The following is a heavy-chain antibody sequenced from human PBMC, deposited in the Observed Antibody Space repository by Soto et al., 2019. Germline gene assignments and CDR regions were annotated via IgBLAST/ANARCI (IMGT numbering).Heavy chain of an antibody. Sequence: QITLKESGPTLVRPTQTLTLTCTFSGLSLSNIGMGVGWIRQAPGKAPEWLALIYWDGDKRYSRPLETRITITQHTSKNQVVSIMPYMDPLYTSTYYWVHSRCGGAFLQHYSSHSYYGLDVWGQGNTVTVSS. D-gene: IGHD2-21*01. CDR1: GLSLSNIGMG. J-gene: IGHJ6*02. CDR3: VHSRCGGAFLQHYSSHSYYGLDV. CDR2: IYWDGDK. V-gene: IGHV2-5*02.